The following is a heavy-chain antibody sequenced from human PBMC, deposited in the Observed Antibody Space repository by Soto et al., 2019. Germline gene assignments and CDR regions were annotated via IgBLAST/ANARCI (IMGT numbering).Heavy chain of an antibody. CDR1: GFTFSSYA. CDR2: ISYDGSNK. V-gene: IGHV3-30-3*01. J-gene: IGHJ2*01. CDR3: ARPLWRDDYNWGYFDL. Sequence: QVQLVESGGGVVQPGRSLRLSCAASGFTFSSYARHWVRQAPGKGLEWVAVISYDGSNKYYADSVKGRFTISRDNSKNTLYLQMNSLRLEDTAVYYCARPLWRDDYNWGYFDLWGRGTLVTVSS. D-gene: IGHD4-4*01.